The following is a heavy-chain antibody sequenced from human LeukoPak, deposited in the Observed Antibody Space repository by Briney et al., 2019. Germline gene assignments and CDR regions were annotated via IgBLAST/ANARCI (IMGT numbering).Heavy chain of an antibody. V-gene: IGHV3-23*01. Sequence: GGSLRLSCAASGFTFSSYWMSWVRQAPGKGLEWVSAISGSGGSTYYADSVKGRFTISRDNSKNTLYLQMNSLRAEDTAVYYCAKDLVWDYYDSSGYDYWGQGTLVTVSS. J-gene: IGHJ4*02. D-gene: IGHD3-22*01. CDR3: AKDLVWDYYDSSGYDY. CDR1: GFTFSSYW. CDR2: ISGSGGST.